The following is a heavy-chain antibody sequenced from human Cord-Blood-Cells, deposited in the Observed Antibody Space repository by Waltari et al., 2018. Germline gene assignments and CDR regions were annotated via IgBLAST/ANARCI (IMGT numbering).Heavy chain of an antibody. V-gene: IGHV4-34*12. Sequence: QVQLQQWGAGLLKPSETLSLTCAVYGGSFSGYYWSWIRQPPGKGLEWIGEIIHSGSTNYNPSLKSRVTISVDTSKNQFSLKLSSVTAADTAVYYCARLVVVVASFDLWGRGTLVTVSS. J-gene: IGHJ2*01. CDR2: IIHSGST. D-gene: IGHD2-15*01. CDR3: ARLVVVVASFDL. CDR1: GGSFSGYY.